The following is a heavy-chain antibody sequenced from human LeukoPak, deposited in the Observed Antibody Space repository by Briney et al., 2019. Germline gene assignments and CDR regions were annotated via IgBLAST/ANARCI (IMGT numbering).Heavy chain of an antibody. CDR3: ARAPLGYCSGGSCYQYNWFDP. CDR1: GGSISSGGYY. D-gene: IGHD2-15*01. J-gene: IGHJ5*02. Sequence: SETLSLTCTVSGGSISSGGYYWSWIRQHPGKGLEWIGYIYYSGSTYYNPSLKSRVTISVDTSKNQFSLKLSSVTAADTAVYYCARAPLGYCSGGSCYQYNWFDPWGQGTLLTVSS. V-gene: IGHV4-31*03. CDR2: IYYSGST.